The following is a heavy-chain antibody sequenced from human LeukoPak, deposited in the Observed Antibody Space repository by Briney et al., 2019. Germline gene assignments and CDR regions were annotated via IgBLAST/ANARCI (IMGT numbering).Heavy chain of an antibody. V-gene: IGHV3-23*01. CDR3: AKVEGLMATIRRYFDY. J-gene: IGHJ4*02. CDR2: ISGSGGST. D-gene: IGHD5-24*01. Sequence: PGGSLRLSCAASGFTFSSYAMSWVRQAPGKGPEWVSAISGSGGSTYYADSVKGRFTISRDNSKNTLYLQMNSLRAEDTAVYYCAKVEGLMATIRRYFDYWGQGTLVTVSS. CDR1: GFTFSSYA.